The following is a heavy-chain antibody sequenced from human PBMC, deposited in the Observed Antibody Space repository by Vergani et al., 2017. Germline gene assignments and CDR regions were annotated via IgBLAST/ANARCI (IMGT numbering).Heavy chain of an antibody. CDR3: ARDHYDSSGYYY. J-gene: IGHJ4*02. CDR2: IIPILGIA. CDR1: GGTFSSYT. D-gene: IGHD3-22*01. Sequence: QVQLVQSGAEVKKPGSSVKVSCKASGGTFSSYTISWVRQAPGQGLEWMGRIIPILGIANYAQKFQGRVTIIADKSTSTAYMELSSLRSEDTAVYYCARDHYDSSGYYYWGQGTLVTVSS. V-gene: IGHV1-69*08.